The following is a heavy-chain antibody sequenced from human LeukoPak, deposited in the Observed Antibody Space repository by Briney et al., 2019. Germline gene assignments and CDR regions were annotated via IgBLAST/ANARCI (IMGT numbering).Heavy chain of an antibody. J-gene: IGHJ3*02. CDR2: VRGSGGGT. Sequence: PGGSLRLSCAASGFTFRNYVMNWVRQAPGKGLEWVSAVRGSGGGTYYADSVKGRFTISRDNSMHTQYLQMNSLRVEDTAVYYCAKMRFGDDVFDIWGQGTMVTVSS. D-gene: IGHD3-10*01. V-gene: IGHV3-23*01. CDR1: GFTFRNYV. CDR3: AKMRFGDDVFDI.